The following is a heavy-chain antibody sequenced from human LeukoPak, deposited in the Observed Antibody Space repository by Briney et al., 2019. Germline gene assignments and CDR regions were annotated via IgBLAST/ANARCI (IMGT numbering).Heavy chain of an antibody. V-gene: IGHV3-23*01. D-gene: IGHD5-12*01. Sequence: PGGSLRLSCAASGFTFSSYGMHWVRQAPGKGLEWVSTISGSGGSTYYADSVKGRFTISRDNSKNTLYLQMNSLRAEDTAVYYCARGYSGYDWVDYFDYWGQGTLVTVSS. CDR3: ARGYSGYDWVDYFDY. J-gene: IGHJ4*02. CDR1: GFTFSSYG. CDR2: ISGSGGST.